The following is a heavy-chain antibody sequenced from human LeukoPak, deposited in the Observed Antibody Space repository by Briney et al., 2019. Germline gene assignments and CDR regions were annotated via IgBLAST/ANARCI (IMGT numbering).Heavy chain of an antibody. CDR3: ARRLGYCSNTNCYFDY. V-gene: IGHV4-39*01. Sequence: PSETLSLTCTVSGGSISSSSYYWGWIRQPPGKGLEWDGSIYYSGSTYYNPSLKSRVTISVDTSKNQFSLKLSSVTAADPAVYYCARRLGYCSNTNCYFDYWGQRTLVTVSS. CDR1: GGSISSSSYY. J-gene: IGHJ4*02. CDR2: IYYSGST. D-gene: IGHD2-2*01.